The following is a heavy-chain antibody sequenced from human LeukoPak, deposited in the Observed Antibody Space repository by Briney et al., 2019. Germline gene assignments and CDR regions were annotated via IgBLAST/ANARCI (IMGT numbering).Heavy chain of an antibody. J-gene: IGHJ5*02. CDR2: INPNSGNT. D-gene: IGHD3-10*01. V-gene: IGHV1-8*02. CDR1: GYTFTGYY. Sequence: ASVKVSCKASGYTFTGYYMHWVRQAPGQGLEWMGWINPNSGNTGYAQKFQGRVTMTRNTSISTAYMELSSLRSEDTAVYYCVLLWFGELWPWGQGTLVTVSS. CDR3: VLLWFGELWP.